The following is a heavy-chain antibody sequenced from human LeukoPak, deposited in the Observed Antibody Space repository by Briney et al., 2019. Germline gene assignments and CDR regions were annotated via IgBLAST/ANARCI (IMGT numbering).Heavy chain of an antibody. J-gene: IGHJ3*02. CDR3: ARHQLLGPCFKGVCSDAFDI. D-gene: IGHD2-8*01. CDR1: GYRFTSYW. Sequence: GESLKTSCNGSGYRFTSYWISWVRQMPGQGLEWMGRIDPSDSYTNYSPSFQGHLTISADKSISTAYLQWSSLKASDTAMYYCARHQLLGPCFKGVCSDAFDIWGEGTMVTVS. CDR2: IDPSDSYT. V-gene: IGHV5-10-1*01.